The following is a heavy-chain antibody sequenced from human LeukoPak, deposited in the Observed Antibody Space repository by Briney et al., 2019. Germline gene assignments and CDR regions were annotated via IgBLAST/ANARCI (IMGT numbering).Heavy chain of an antibody. Sequence: GGSLRLSCAASGFTFSSYWMSGVRQAPGKGLEWVANIKQDGSEKYYVDSVKGRFTISRDNAKNSLYLQMNSLRDEDTAVYYCARDFLSGSPRFFDYWGQGTLVTVSS. CDR2: IKQDGSEK. CDR1: GFTFSSYW. V-gene: IGHV3-7*01. J-gene: IGHJ4*02. CDR3: ARDFLSGSPRFFDY. D-gene: IGHD1-26*01.